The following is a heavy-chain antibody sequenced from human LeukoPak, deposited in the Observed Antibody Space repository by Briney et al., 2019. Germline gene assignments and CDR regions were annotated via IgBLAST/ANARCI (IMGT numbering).Heavy chain of an antibody. V-gene: IGHV4-59*06. CDR3: ARADYYGSGWDWFDP. J-gene: IGHJ5*02. D-gene: IGHD3-10*01. CDR1: GGSISNYY. CDR2: IYYSGST. Sequence: PSETLSLTCTVSGGSISNYYWSWIRQHPGKGLEWIGYIYYSGSTYYNPSLKSRVTISVDTSKNQFSLKLSSVTAADTAVYYCARADYYGSGWDWFDPWGQGTLVTVSS.